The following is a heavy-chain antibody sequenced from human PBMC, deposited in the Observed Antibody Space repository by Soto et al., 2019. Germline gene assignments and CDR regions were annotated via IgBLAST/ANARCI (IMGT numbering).Heavy chain of an antibody. D-gene: IGHD3-16*01. J-gene: IGHJ4*02. V-gene: IGHV3-64*01. CDR3: ARVVGDYFDY. CDR1: GFTFSSYA. CDR2: ISSNGGST. Sequence: GSLRLSCAASGFTFSSYAMHWVRQAPGKGLEYVSAISSNGGSTYYANSVKGRFTISRDNSKNTLYLQMGSLRAEDMAVYYCARVVGDYFDYWGQGTLVTVSS.